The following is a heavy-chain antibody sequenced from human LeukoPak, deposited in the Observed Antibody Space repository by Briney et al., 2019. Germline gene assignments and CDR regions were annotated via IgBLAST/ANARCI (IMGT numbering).Heavy chain of an antibody. CDR2: ISNDGTTK. J-gene: IGHJ4*02. D-gene: IGHD6-19*01. CDR3: AKDRSGWYGGSGY. Sequence: GGSLRLSCAASGFTFSSYGMHWVRQAPGKGLEWVAFISNDGTTKYYADSVKGRFTISRDNSRNTLYLEMNSLRAEDTAVYYCAKDRSGWYGGSGYWGQGTLVTVSS. V-gene: IGHV3-30*18. CDR1: GFTFSSYG.